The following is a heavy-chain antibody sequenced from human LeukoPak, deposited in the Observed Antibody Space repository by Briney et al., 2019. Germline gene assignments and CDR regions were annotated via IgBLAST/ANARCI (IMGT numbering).Heavy chain of an antibody. J-gene: IGHJ4*02. Sequence: PGGSLRLSCAASGFTFSSYAMRWVRQAPGKGLEWVSSISGSGGSTYYADSVKGRFTISRDNSKNSLYLQMISLRDEDTAVYYCARDNDRSGWLFDYWGQGTLVTVSS. D-gene: IGHD6-19*01. CDR1: GFTFSSYA. CDR2: ISGSGGST. V-gene: IGHV3-23*01. CDR3: ARDNDRSGWLFDY.